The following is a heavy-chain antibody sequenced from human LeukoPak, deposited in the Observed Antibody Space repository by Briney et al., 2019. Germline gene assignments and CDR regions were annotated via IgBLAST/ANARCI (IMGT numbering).Heavy chain of an antibody. D-gene: IGHD7-27*01. J-gene: IGHJ4*02. CDR2: LYTGGRT. V-gene: IGHV3-53*01. Sequence: QAGGSLRLSCVASGFTVSSHYMSWVRQAPGKGLEWVSLLYTGGRTYYADSVEGRFTISRDNAKNTLYLQMNSLRAEDTAVYYCARVYDVNWGGFDYWGQGTLVTVSS. CDR3: ARVYDVNWGGFDY. CDR1: GFTVSSHY.